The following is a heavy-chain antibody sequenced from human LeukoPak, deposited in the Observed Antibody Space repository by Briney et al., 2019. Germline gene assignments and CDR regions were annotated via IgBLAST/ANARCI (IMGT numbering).Heavy chain of an antibody. CDR1: GFTVSNNY. Sequence: GGSLRLSCAASGFTVSNNYMNWVRQAPGKGLEWVSVIYSGGSTSYADSVKGRFTISRDNSRNTVSLQMNTLRAEDTAVYYCARGNSYDSRGYPEYFQNWGQGTLVTVSS. D-gene: IGHD3-22*01. J-gene: IGHJ1*01. V-gene: IGHV3-66*01. CDR2: IYSGGST. CDR3: ARGNSYDSRGYPEYFQN.